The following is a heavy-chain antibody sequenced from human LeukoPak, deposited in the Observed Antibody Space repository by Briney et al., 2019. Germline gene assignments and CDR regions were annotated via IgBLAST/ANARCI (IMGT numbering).Heavy chain of an antibody. CDR3: ASLSPSGSFDY. J-gene: IGHJ4*02. D-gene: IGHD3-22*01. CDR1: GGSISSSSYY. V-gene: IGHV4-39*07. Sequence: PSETLSLTCTVSGGSISSSSYYWGWIRQPPGKGLEWIGSIYYSGSTYYNPSLKSRVTISVDTSKNQFSLKLSSVTAADTAVYYCASLSPSGSFDYWGQGTLVTISS. CDR2: IYYSGST.